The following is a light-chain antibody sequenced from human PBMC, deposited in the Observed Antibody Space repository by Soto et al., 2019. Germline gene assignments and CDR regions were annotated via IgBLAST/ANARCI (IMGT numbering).Light chain of an antibody. V-gene: IGKV1-5*03. CDR3: QQYINWPRT. CDR1: QSISSY. J-gene: IGKJ1*01. Sequence: DIQMTESPSSLSASVGDRVTITCRASQSISSYLNWYQQKPGKAPKLLIYKASSLESGVPSRFSGSGSGTEFTRTISSLQSEDFAVYYCQQYINWPRTFGQGTKVDIK. CDR2: KAS.